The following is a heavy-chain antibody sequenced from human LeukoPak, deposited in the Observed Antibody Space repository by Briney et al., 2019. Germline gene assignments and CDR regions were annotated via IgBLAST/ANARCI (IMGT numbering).Heavy chain of an antibody. J-gene: IGHJ3*02. CDR3: ARYIVSYPHDAFDI. Sequence: PSETLSLTCTVSGDSISSSSYYWGWIRQPPGKGLEWIGYIYYSGSTSYNPSLKSRVTISVDTSKKQFSLKLSSVTAADTAFYYCARYIVSYPHDAFDIWGQGTMVTVSS. CDR1: GDSISSSSYY. V-gene: IGHV4-61*05. CDR2: IYYSGST. D-gene: IGHD1-26*01.